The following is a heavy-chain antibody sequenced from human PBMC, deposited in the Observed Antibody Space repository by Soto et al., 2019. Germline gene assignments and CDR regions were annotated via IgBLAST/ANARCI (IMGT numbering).Heavy chain of an antibody. CDR3: AARRSSPKGP. CDR1: GFTFSSYA. CDR2: ISGSGGST. D-gene: IGHD6-6*01. J-gene: IGHJ5*02. Sequence: GGSLRLSCTASGFTFSSYAMSWVRQAPGKGLEWVSAISGSGGSTYYADSVKGRFTISRDNSKNTLYLQMNSLRAEDTAVYYCAARRSSPKGPWGQGTPVTVSS. V-gene: IGHV3-23*01.